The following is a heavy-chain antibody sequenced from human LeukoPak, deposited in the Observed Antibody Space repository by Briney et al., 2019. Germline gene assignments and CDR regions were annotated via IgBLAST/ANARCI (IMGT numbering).Heavy chain of an antibody. CDR2: ISSSGSTI. CDR1: GFTFSSYE. CDR3: SRGRLFGDY. J-gene: IGHJ4*02. D-gene: IGHD3-16*01. V-gene: IGHV3-48*03. Sequence: PGGSLRLSCAASGFTFSSYEMNWVRQAPGKGLEWVSYISSSGSTIYYADSVKGRFTISRDNAKNSLCLQMNSLRAEDTAVYYCSRGRLFGDYWGQGALVTVSS.